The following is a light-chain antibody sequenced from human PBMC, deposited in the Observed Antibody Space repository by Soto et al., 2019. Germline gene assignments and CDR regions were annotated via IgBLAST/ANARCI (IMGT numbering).Light chain of an antibody. CDR3: QQLNSYPRIT. J-gene: IGKJ5*01. CDR1: PGISSY. V-gene: IGKV1-9*01. Sequence: DIQLTESPSFLSASVGDRVTITCRASPGISSYLAWYQQKPGKAPKLLXYAASTLQSGVPSRFSGSGSGTELTLTISSLQPEDFATYYCQQLNSYPRITFGQGTRLEIK. CDR2: AAS.